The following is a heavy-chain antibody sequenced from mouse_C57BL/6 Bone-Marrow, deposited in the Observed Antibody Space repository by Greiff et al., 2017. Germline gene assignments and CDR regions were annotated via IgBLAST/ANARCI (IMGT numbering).Heavy chain of an antibody. D-gene: IGHD1-1*01. CDR3: ARGWDGSSYKAMDY. CDR1: GYTFTSYW. Sequence: QVQLQQPGAELVRPGTSVKLSCKASGYTFTSYWMHWVKQRPGQGLEWIGVIDPSDSYTNYNQKFKGKATLTIDTSSSTAYMQLSSLTSEDSAVYYCARGWDGSSYKAMDYWGQGTSVTVSS. V-gene: IGHV1-59*01. J-gene: IGHJ4*01. CDR2: IDPSDSYT.